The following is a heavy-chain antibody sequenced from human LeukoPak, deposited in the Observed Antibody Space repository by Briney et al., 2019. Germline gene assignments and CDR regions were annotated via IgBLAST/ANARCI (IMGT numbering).Heavy chain of an antibody. J-gene: IGHJ3*02. CDR1: GFTFSSYA. Sequence: GSLRLSCAAPGFTFSSYAMHWVRQAPGKGLEWVALISYDGTKTFYADSVKGRFTISRDNSNTLYLQMSSLRAEDTAVYYCARGRGGNMGDAFDIWGQGTMVTVSS. D-gene: IGHD4-23*01. CDR2: ISYDGTKT. V-gene: IGHV3-30*04. CDR3: ARGRGGNMGDAFDI.